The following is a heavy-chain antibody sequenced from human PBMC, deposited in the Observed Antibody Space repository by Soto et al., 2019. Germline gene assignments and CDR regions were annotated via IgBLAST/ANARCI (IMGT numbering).Heavy chain of an antibody. D-gene: IGHD7-27*01. Sequence: EVQLVESGGGLVQPGRSLRLSCAASGFTFDDYAMHWVRQAPGKGREWVSGISWNSGSIGYADSVKGRFTISRDNAKNSLYLQMNSLRAEDTALYYCAKAYSPSGDLWIFDYWGQGTLVTVSS. CDR3: AKAYSPSGDLWIFDY. CDR1: GFTFDDYA. J-gene: IGHJ4*02. CDR2: ISWNSGSI. V-gene: IGHV3-9*01.